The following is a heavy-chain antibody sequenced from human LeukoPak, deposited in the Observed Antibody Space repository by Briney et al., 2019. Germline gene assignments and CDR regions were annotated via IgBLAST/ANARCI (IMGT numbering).Heavy chain of an antibody. CDR2: ISGSGGST. J-gene: IGHJ4*02. CDR1: GFALSSYW. V-gene: IGHV3-23*01. Sequence: GGSLRLSCAASGFALSSYWMSWVRQAPGKGLEWVSAISGSGGSTYYADSVKGRFTISRDNSKNTLYLQMNSLRAEDTAVYYCVGRGSYWRGFDYWGQGTLVTVSS. D-gene: IGHD1-26*01. CDR3: VGRGSYWRGFDY.